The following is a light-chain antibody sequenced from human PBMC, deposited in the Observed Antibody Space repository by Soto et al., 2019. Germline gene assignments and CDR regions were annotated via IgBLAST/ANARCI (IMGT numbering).Light chain of an antibody. V-gene: IGKV3-11*01. J-gene: IGKJ2*01. Sequence: EIVLTQSPATLSLSPGERATLSCRASQSVSSYLAWYQQKPGQAPRLLIYDASNRATGIPARFSGSGSGTDFTLTMSSLDPEDFAVYYCQQRSNWPSYTFVQWTKLEIK. CDR1: QSVSSY. CDR3: QQRSNWPSYT. CDR2: DAS.